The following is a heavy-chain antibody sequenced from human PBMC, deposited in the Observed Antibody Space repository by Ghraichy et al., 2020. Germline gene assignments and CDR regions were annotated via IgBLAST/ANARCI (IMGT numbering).Heavy chain of an antibody. CDR3: ARGFGGYYSSGPDALDI. D-gene: IGHD6-19*01. CDR2: VSYDGSIK. V-gene: IGHV3-30*04. CDR1: GFVFTTFA. J-gene: IGHJ3*02. Sequence: GESLNISCAASGFVFTTFAMHWVRQASGKGLEWVAVVSYDGSIKFYADSVKGRFTISRDNSKNTLYLQVSSLRVEDTALYFCARGFGGYYSSGPDALDIWGQGTMVIVSS.